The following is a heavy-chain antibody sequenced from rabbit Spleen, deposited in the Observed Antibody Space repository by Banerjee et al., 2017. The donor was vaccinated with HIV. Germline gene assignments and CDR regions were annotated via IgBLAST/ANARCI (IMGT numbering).Heavy chain of an antibody. Sequence: QEQLEESGGGLVKPGASLTLTCKASGLDLSSSYWMCWVRQAPGKGLQWIACINASTGKPVYATWASGRFTISRTSSTTVTLRMTSLTVADRATYFCARDLVGVIGWNFYLWGPGTLVTVS. V-gene: IGHV1S45*01. J-gene: IGHJ4*01. CDR2: INASTGKP. D-gene: IGHD2-1*01. CDR1: GLDLSSSYW. CDR3: ARDLVGVIGWNFYL.